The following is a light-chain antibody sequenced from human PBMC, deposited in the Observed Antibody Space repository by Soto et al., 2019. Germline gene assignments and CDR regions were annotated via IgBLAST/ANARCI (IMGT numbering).Light chain of an antibody. J-gene: IGKJ1*01. CDR3: QQSYSNPPWT. CDR2: DAS. V-gene: IGKV1-39*01. Sequence: DIQLTQSPSSLSASVGDKVTITCRASQSIRSYLNWVQQKPGKAPKLLIYDASSLQTGVPSRFSGSGSGTDFSLTISSLQPEDFPNYYCQQSYSNPPWTFGQGTKVDI. CDR1: QSIRSY.